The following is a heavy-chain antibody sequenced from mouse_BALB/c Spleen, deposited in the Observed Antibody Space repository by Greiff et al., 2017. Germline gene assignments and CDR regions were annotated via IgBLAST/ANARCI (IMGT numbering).Heavy chain of an antibody. J-gene: IGHJ4*01. V-gene: IGHV1-4*01. Sequence: QVQLKESGAELARPGASVKMSCKASGYTFTSYTMHWVKQRPGQGLEWIGYINPSSGYTNYNQKFKDKATLTADKSSSTAYMQLSSLTSEDSAVYYCAREGLLRYYAMDYWGQGTSVTVSS. CDR1: GYTFTSYT. D-gene: IGHD2-3*01. CDR2: INPSSGYT. CDR3: AREGLLRYYAMDY.